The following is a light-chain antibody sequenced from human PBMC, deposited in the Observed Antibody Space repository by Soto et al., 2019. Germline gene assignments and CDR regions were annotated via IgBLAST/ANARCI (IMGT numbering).Light chain of an antibody. J-gene: IGLJ2*01. CDR3: AAWDDSLSGQGV. CDR2: SNN. Sequence: QSVLTQPPSASGTPGQRVTISCFGSSSNIGSNYVYWYQQLPGTAPKLLIYSNNQRPSGVPDRFSGSKSGTSASLAISGLRSEDEADYYCAAWDDSLSGQGVFGGGTKVTVL. CDR1: SSNIGSNY. V-gene: IGLV1-47*02.